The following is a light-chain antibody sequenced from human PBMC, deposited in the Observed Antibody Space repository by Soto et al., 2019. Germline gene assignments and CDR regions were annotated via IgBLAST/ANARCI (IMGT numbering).Light chain of an antibody. J-gene: IGKJ4*01. CDR2: VAS. V-gene: IGKV1-12*01. Sequence: DIQMTQSPSSVSASVGDRVTITCRASQGISNWLAWYQQKPGKAPKLLIYVASHLHTGVPSRFSGSGSGTDFTLTISSPQTEYFATYYCQQASGFPLAFGGGTKVEIK. CDR1: QGISNW. CDR3: QQASGFPLA.